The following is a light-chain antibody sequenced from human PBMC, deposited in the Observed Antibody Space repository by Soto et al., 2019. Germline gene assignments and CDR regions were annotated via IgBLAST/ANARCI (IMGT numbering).Light chain of an antibody. CDR3: SSYAGSNNLV. J-gene: IGLJ2*01. CDR1: SSDVGGYNY. V-gene: IGLV2-8*01. Sequence: QSALTQPPPASGSPGQSVTISCTGTSSDVGGYNYVSWYQQHPGKAPQLMIYEVTKRPSGVPDRFSGSKSGNTACLTVSGLQDEDEADYYCSSYAGSNNLVFGGGTKVTVL. CDR2: EVT.